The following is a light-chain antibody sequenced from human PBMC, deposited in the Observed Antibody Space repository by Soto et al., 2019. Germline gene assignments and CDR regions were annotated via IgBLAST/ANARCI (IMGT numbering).Light chain of an antibody. CDR1: SSDVGDYNY. CDR3: SSYTSSNTWV. J-gene: IGLJ3*02. Sequence: QSVLTQPASVAGSLGQSITISCTGTSSDVGDYNYVSWYQQHPGKAPKLMIYEVSNRPSGVSNRFSGSKSGNTASLTISGLQAEDEADYYCSSYTSSNTWVFGGGTKVTVL. V-gene: IGLV2-14*01. CDR2: EVS.